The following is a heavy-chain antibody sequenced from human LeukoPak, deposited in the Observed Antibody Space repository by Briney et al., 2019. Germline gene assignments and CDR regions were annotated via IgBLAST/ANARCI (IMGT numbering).Heavy chain of an antibody. CDR1: GFTFSSYS. CDR2: ISSSGSTI. D-gene: IGHD6-6*01. CDR3: AREYSSSSGRAFDI. V-gene: IGHV3-48*01. J-gene: IGHJ3*02. Sequence: GGSLRLSCAASGFTFSSYSMNWVRQAPGKRLEWVSYISSSGSTIYYADSVKGRFTISRDNAKNSLYLQMNSLRAEDTAVYYCAREYSSSSGRAFDIWGQGTMVTVSS.